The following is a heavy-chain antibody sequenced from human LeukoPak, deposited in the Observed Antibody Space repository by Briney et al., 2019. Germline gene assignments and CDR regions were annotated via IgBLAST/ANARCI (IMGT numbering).Heavy chain of an antibody. J-gene: IGHJ4*02. V-gene: IGHV5-10-1*01. CDR2: FNPTDSNT. Sequence: HGESLKISCKTSGYNFINNWISWVRQMPGKGLEWMGRFNPTDSNTNYSPSFQGHVTISIDKSISTTYVQWSSLKASDSAMYYCARGSGWADYWGQGTLVTVSS. CDR1: GYNFINNW. D-gene: IGHD6-19*01. CDR3: ARGSGWADY.